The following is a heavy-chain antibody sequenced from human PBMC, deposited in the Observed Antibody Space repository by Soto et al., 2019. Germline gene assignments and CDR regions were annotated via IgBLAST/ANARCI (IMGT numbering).Heavy chain of an antibody. CDR2: IIPIFGTA. V-gene: IGHV1-69*13. J-gene: IGHJ4*02. D-gene: IGHD2-21*02. Sequence: ASVKVSCKASGGTFSSYAISWVRQAPGQGLEWMGGIIPIFGTANYAQKFQGRVTITADESTSTAYMELSSLRSEDTAVYYCATDAQAAYCGGDCYSFFDYWGQGTLVTVSS. CDR1: GGTFSSYA. CDR3: ATDAQAAYCGGDCYSFFDY.